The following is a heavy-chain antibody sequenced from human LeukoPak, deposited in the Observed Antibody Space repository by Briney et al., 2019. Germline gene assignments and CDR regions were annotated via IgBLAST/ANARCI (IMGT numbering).Heavy chain of an antibody. CDR3: ARDRRRSSSWFGTQEGGMDV. V-gene: IGHV3-21*01. J-gene: IGHJ6*02. CDR2: ISSSSSYI. Sequence: GGSLRLSCAASGFTFSSYSMNWVRQAPGKGLEWVSSISSSSSYIYYADSVKGRFTISRDNAKNSLYLQMNSLRVEDTAVYYCARDRRRSSSWFGTQEGGMDVWGQGTTVTVSS. CDR1: GFTFSSYS. D-gene: IGHD6-13*01.